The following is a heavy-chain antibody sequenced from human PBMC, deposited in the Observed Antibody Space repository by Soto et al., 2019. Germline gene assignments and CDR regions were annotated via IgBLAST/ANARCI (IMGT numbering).Heavy chain of an antibody. CDR3: ASGWPGAVSGYSYGQIEY. CDR1: GGTFSSYA. V-gene: IGHV1-69*13. J-gene: IGHJ4*02. Sequence: SVKVSCKASGGTFSSYAISWVRQAPGQGLEWMGGIIPIFGTANYAQKFQGRVTITADESTSTAYMELSSLRSEDTAVYYCASGWPGAVSGYSYGQIEYWGQGTLVTVSS. CDR2: IIPIFGTA. D-gene: IGHD5-18*01.